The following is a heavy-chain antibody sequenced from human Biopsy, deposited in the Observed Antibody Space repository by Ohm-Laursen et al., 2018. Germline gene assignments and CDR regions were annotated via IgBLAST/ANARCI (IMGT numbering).Heavy chain of an antibody. CDR2: IFNSANT. V-gene: IGHV4-31*01. Sequence: TLSLTWTVSGGSISSGGSYWSWIRQRPGKGLEWIGYIFNSANTYYNPSLKNLITISGDTSKNQFSLKLSSVTAADTAMYYCASVVLGPTNDAFDLWGQGTMVVVS. CDR1: GGSISSGGSY. D-gene: IGHD3-22*01. J-gene: IGHJ3*01. CDR3: ASVVLGPTNDAFDL.